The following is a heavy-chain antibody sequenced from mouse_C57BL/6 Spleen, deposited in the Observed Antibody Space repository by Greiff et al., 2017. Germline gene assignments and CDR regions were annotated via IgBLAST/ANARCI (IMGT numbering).Heavy chain of an antibody. CDR1: GFTFSDYG. V-gene: IGHV5-17*01. J-gene: IGHJ2*01. Sequence: EVQRVESGGGLVKPGGSLKLSCAASGFTFSDYGMHWVRQAPEKGLEWVAYISSGSSTIYYADTVKGRFTISRDNAKNTLFLQMTSLRSEDTAMYYCARGGYDYDVYFDYWGQGTTLTVSS. D-gene: IGHD2-4*01. CDR3: ARGGYDYDVYFDY. CDR2: ISSGSSTI.